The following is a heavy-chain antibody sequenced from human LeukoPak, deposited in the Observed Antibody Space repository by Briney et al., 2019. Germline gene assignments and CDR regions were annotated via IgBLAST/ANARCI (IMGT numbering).Heavy chain of an antibody. CDR2: IKSKTDGGTT. J-gene: IGHJ6*04. CDR3: TTEGAVTTYYYGMDV. CDR1: GFTFSNAW. Sequence: GGSLRLSCAASGFTFSNAWMSWVRQAPGKGLEWVGRIKSKTDGGTTDYAAPVKGRFTISRDDSKNTLYLQMNSLKTEDTAVYYCTTEGAVTTYYYGMDVWGKGTTVTVSS. D-gene: IGHD4-17*01. V-gene: IGHV3-15*01.